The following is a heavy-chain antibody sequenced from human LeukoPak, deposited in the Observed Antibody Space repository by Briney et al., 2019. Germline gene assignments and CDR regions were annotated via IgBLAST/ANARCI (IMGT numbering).Heavy chain of an antibody. CDR3: VRDGGVGGYDLLDY. D-gene: IGHD5-12*01. V-gene: IGHV3-7*01. CDR1: GFTFSNYW. CDR2: INQDGSEE. Sequence: GGSLRLSCAASGFTFSNYWMSWVRQAPGKGLEWVAHINQDGSEEHYMDSVKARFIISRDNAKNSLSLQMDSLRAEDTAVYYCVRDGGVGGYDLLDYWGQGTLVTVSS. J-gene: IGHJ4*02.